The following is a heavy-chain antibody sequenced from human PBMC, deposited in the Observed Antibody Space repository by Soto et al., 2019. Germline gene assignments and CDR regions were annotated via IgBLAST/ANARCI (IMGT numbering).Heavy chain of an antibody. V-gene: IGHV1-18*01. Sequence: QVQLVQSGAEVKKPGASVKVSCKASGYTFITIAISWVRQAPGQGLEWMGWISPHKGNTNYAQKFQGRVTMTTDKTTSTAYMELRSLRSDDTAVYYCVRDLDASGSYYTDYWGQGTLVTVSS. CDR2: ISPHKGNT. D-gene: IGHD3-10*01. J-gene: IGHJ4*02. CDR1: GYTFITIA. CDR3: VRDLDASGSYYTDY.